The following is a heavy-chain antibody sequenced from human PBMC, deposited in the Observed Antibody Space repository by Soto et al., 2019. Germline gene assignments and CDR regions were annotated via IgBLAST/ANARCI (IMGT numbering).Heavy chain of an antibody. Sequence: GGSLRLSCAASGFTFSNFAVHWVRRAPGKGLEWVSAISSDGGFPSQVDSVKGRFTISRDNAKNTVYLQMNSLRAEDTAVYYCARAVASTYGKLDYWGQGALVTVSS. V-gene: IGHV3-74*01. CDR3: ARAVASTYGKLDY. J-gene: IGHJ4*02. CDR2: ISSDGGFP. D-gene: IGHD3-10*01. CDR1: GFTFSNFA.